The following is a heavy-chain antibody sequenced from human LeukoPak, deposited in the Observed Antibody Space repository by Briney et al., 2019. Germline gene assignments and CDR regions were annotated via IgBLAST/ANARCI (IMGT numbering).Heavy chain of an antibody. CDR2: IIPIFGTA. V-gene: IGHV1-69*13. Sequence: ASVKVSCKASGGTFSSYAISWVRQAPGQGLEWMGGIIPIFGTANYAQKFQGRVTITADESTSTAYMELSSLRSEDTAVYYCARDRVVAAGEYCYYYGMDVWGQGTTVTVSS. CDR3: ARDRVVAAGEYCYYYGMDV. J-gene: IGHJ6*02. D-gene: IGHD6-13*01. CDR1: GGTFSSYA.